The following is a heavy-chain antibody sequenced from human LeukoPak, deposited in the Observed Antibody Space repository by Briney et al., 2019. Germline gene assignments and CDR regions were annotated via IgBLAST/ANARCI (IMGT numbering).Heavy chain of an antibody. CDR1: GGSISSGSYY. Sequence: SETLSLTCTVSGGSISSGSYYWSWIRQPAGKGLEWIGRIYTSGSTNYNPSLKSRVTTSVDTSKNQFSLKLSSVTAADTAVYYCARDSSSWYGAFDIWGQGTMVTVSS. CDR3: ARDSSSWYGAFDI. CDR2: IYTSGST. J-gene: IGHJ3*02. V-gene: IGHV4-61*02. D-gene: IGHD6-13*01.